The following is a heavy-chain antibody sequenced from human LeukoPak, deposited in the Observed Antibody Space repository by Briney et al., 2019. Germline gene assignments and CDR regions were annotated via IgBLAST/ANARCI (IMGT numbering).Heavy chain of an antibody. CDR3: AKSPTRSNFVDY. V-gene: IGHV3-23*01. Sequence: GGSLGLSCAASGFTFSSYAVSWVRQAPGKGLEWVSAISGSGGSTYYADSVKGRFTISRDNSKNTLYLQMNSLRAEDTAVYYCAKSPTRSNFVDYWGQGTLVTVSS. D-gene: IGHD6-13*01. CDR1: GFTFSSYA. CDR2: ISGSGGST. J-gene: IGHJ4*02.